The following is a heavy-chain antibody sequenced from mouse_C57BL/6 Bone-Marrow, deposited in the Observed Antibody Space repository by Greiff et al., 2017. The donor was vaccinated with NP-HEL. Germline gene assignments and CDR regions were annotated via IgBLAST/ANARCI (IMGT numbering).Heavy chain of an antibody. V-gene: IGHV5-4*03. J-gene: IGHJ4*01. CDR3: AKLGRHYAMDY. D-gene: IGHD4-1*01. CDR2: ISDGGSYT. CDR1: GFTFSSYA. Sequence: EVNLVESGGGLVKPGGSLKLSCAASGFTFSSYAMSWVRQTPEKRLEWVATISDGGSYTYYPDNVKGRFTIYRDNAKNKLYLQMSHLKSEDTAQYYCAKLGRHYAMDYWGQGTSVTVSS.